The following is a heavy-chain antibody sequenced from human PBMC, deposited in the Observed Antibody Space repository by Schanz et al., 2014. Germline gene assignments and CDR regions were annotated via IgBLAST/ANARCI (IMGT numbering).Heavy chain of an antibody. J-gene: IGHJ4*02. D-gene: IGHD2-2*01. V-gene: IGHV3-30*04. CDR2: TSFDGNEK. CDR1: RFIFKSYA. Sequence: QVQLVESGGGVVQPGRSLRLSCTASRFIFKSYAMHWVRQAPGKGLEWVAFTSFDGNEKSYADSVKGRFTISRDNSKSTLFLQMNSLRPDDTAVYYCARGYCAGTSCPIFDYWGQGTLVTVSS. CDR3: ARGYCAGTSCPIFDY.